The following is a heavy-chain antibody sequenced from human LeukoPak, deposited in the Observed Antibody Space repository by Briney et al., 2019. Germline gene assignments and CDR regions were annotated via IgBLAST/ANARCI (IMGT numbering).Heavy chain of an antibody. D-gene: IGHD1-26*01. Sequence: GASVKVSCKAPGDTFSSYAISWVRQAPGQGLEWMGGIIPIFGTANYAQKFQGRVTITTDESTSTAYMELSSLRSEDTAVYYCARDLGGSSDAFDIWGQGTMVTVSS. V-gene: IGHV1-69*05. J-gene: IGHJ3*02. CDR2: IIPIFGTA. CDR1: GDTFSSYA. CDR3: ARDLGGSSDAFDI.